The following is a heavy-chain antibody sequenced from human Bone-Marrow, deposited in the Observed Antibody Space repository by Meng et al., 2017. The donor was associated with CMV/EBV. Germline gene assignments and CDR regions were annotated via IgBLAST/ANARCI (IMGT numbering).Heavy chain of an antibody. J-gene: IGHJ4*02. CDR2: IIPIFGTA. V-gene: IGHV1-69*01. CDR1: GGTFSSDA. Sequence: GGTFSSDAISWVRQATGQGLEWMGGIIPIFGTANYAQKFQGRVTITADESTSTAYMELSSLRSEDTAVCYCARDFNYDSSGYYFGGVWGQGTLVTVSS. CDR3: ARDFNYDSSGYYFGGV. D-gene: IGHD3-22*01.